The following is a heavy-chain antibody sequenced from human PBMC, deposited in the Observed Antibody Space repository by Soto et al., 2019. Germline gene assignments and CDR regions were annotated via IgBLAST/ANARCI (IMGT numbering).Heavy chain of an antibody. Sequence: QVQLQESGPGLVKPSQTLSLTCTVSGGSISSGGYYWSWIRQHPVKGLEWIGYIYYSGSTYYNPSLKSRVTISVDTSKNQCSLKLSSVTAADTAVYCCARVRGYSYGLGIYYFDYWGQGTLVTVSS. J-gene: IGHJ4*02. CDR1: GGSISSGGYY. CDR3: ARVRGYSYGLGIYYFDY. CDR2: IYYSGST. V-gene: IGHV4-31*03. D-gene: IGHD5-18*01.